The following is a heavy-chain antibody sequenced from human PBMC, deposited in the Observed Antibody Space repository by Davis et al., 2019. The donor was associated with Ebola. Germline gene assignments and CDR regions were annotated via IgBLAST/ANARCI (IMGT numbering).Heavy chain of an antibody. CDR3: ARIRGIVGATDYYYGMDV. CDR2: IFSNDEK. Sequence: SGPTLVKPTETLTLTCTVSGFSLSNARMGVSWIRQPLGKALEWLAHIFSNDEKSYSTSLKSRLTISKDTSKSQVVLTMTNMDPVDTATYYCARIRGIVGATDYYYGMDVWGQGTTVTVSS. V-gene: IGHV2-26*01. D-gene: IGHD1-26*01. CDR1: GFSLSNARMG. J-gene: IGHJ6*02.